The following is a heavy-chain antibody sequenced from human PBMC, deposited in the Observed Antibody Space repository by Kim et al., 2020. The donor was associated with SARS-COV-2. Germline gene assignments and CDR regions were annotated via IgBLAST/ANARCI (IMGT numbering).Heavy chain of an antibody. Sequence: LKSRVTISVDTSKNQFSLKLSSVTAADTAVYYCARWSYDSSGYYRTSFDYWGQGTLVTVPS. CDR3: ARWSYDSSGYYRTSFDY. V-gene: IGHV4-30-2*04. J-gene: IGHJ4*02. D-gene: IGHD3-22*01.